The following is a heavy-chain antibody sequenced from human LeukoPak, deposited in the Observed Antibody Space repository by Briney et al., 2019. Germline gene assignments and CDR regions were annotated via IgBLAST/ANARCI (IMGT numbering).Heavy chain of an antibody. CDR2: IKSKTDGGTT. CDR1: GFTFSNAW. CDR3: TTGREYSSPAGVYYFDY. Sequence: GGSLRLSCAASGFTFSNAWMNWVRQAAGKGLEWVGRIKSKTDGGTTDYAAPVKGRFTISRDDSKNTLYLQMNSLKTEDTAVYYCTTGREYSSPAGVYYFDYWGQGTLVTVSS. D-gene: IGHD6-6*01. V-gene: IGHV3-15*07. J-gene: IGHJ4*02.